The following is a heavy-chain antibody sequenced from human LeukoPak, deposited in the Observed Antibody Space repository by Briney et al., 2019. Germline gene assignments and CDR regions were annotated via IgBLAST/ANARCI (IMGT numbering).Heavy chain of an antibody. CDR3: AREGSGWYGGPYFDY. V-gene: IGHV1-2*02. D-gene: IGHD6-19*01. Sequence: ASVKVSCKASGYTFTGYYMHWVRQAPGQGLEWMGWINPNSGGTNYAQKFQGRVTMTRDTSISTAYMELSRLRSDATAVYYCAREGSGWYGGPYFDYWGQGTLVTVSS. J-gene: IGHJ4*02. CDR2: INPNSGGT. CDR1: GYTFTGYY.